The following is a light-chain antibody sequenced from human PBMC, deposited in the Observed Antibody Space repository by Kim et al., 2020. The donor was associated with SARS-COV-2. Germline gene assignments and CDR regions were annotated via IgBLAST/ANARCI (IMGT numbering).Light chain of an antibody. J-gene: IGKJ2*01. CDR3: QQYNDYSAT. CDR1: QNISSR. V-gene: IGKV1-5*03. CDR2: EAS. Sequence: SASVGDSVTTTCRARQNISSRMAWYQKKPGKVPTLLFYEASTLESGVPSRFSGSRSGTEFPLTISSLQPDDFATYYCQQYNDYSATFGQGTKLEI.